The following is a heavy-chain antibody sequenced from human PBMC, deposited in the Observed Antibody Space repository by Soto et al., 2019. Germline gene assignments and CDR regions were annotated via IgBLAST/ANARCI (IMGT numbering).Heavy chain of an antibody. D-gene: IGHD1-26*01. J-gene: IGHJ1*01. Sequence: QLQLQESGPGLVKPSETLSLTCTVSGVSISSSSYYWGWIRQPPGKGLEWIGSIYYSGSTYYNPSLNSRVTISVDTSKKQCSLNLSSVTAEDTAVYYCARHDSGSYHYPEYFHHWGQGTLVTVSS. CDR1: GVSISSSSYY. CDR2: IYYSGST. CDR3: ARHDSGSYHYPEYFHH. V-gene: IGHV4-39*01.